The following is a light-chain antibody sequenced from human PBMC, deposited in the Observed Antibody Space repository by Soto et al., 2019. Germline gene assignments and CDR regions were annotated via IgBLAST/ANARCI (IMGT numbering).Light chain of an antibody. V-gene: IGKV3-11*01. CDR3: QQRSKRPFLWT. CDR2: DTS. CDR1: QSVGSS. Sequence: EIVLTQSPATLSLSPGERATLSCRASQSVGSSLAWYQQKPGQAPRLLIYDTSNLATGIPARFSGSGAGTDFTLTLSSLAPEDFAVYYRQQRSKRPFLWTFGGGTKVEIK. J-gene: IGKJ4*01.